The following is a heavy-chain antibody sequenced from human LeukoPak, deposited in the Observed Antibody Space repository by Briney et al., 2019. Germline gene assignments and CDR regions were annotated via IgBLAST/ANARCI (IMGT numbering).Heavy chain of an antibody. Sequence: GGSLRLSCAASGFTFSSYGMHWVRQAPGKGLEWVAFIRYDGSNKYYADSVKGRFTISRDNSKNTLYLQMNSLRAEDTAVYYCAKGQYCSGGSCLYFDYWAREPWSPSPQ. CDR2: IRYDGSNK. V-gene: IGHV3-30*02. J-gene: IGHJ4*02. CDR1: GFTFSSYG. CDR3: AKGQYCSGGSCLYFDY. D-gene: IGHD2-15*01.